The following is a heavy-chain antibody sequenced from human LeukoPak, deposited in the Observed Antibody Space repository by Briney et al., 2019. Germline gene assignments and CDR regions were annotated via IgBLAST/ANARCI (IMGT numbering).Heavy chain of an antibody. V-gene: IGHV3-23*01. Sequence: GGSLRLSCAASGFTFSNYAMSWVRQAPGKGLEWASAISGSGGSTYYAYFVKGRFTISRDNSKSTLYLQMNSLRGEDTAIYYCAKEGISAAASYWGQGTLVTVSS. D-gene: IGHD6-13*01. CDR2: ISGSGGST. CDR1: GFTFSNYA. CDR3: AKEGISAAASY. J-gene: IGHJ4*02.